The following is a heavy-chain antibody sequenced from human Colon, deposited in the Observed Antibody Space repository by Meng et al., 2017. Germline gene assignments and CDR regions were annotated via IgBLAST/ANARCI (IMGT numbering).Heavy chain of an antibody. J-gene: IGHJ4*02. V-gene: IGHV4-34*01. Sequence: QVQLQQWGAGLLKPSETLSLTFAVYGGSFSGHYWTWIRQPPGKGLEWIXEINDSGSTHYNPSLGSRVTISVDTSKSQFSLKLISVTAADTGVYYCVDSKWSANYWGQGTLVTVSS. CDR2: INDSGST. CDR1: GGSFSGHY. D-gene: IGHD3-3*01. CDR3: VDSKWSANY.